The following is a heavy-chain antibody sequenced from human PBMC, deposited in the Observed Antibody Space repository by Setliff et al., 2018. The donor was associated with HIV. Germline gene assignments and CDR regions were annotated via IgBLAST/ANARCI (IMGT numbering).Heavy chain of an antibody. CDR2: IYYTGIP. CDR1: GTSINSHY. D-gene: IGHD3-3*01. J-gene: IGHJ4*01. CDR3: APGEGVASTYYHD. V-gene: IGHV4-59*11. Sequence: SETLSLTCTVSGTSINSHYWSWIRQTPGKGLQWIGLIYYTGIPTYNPSLEGRITMSVDRSKNQFSLRLTSVTAADTAMYFCAPGEGVASTYYHDWGQGTQVTVSS.